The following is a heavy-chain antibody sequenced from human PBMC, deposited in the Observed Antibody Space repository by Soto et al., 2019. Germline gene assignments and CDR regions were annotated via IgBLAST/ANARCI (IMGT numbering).Heavy chain of an antibody. V-gene: IGHV3-33*01. J-gene: IGHJ4*02. CDR2: IWYDGSNK. CDR3: ARGSVHFDY. CDR1: GFTFSSYG. D-gene: IGHD3-10*01. Sequence: QVQLVESGGGVVQPGRSLRLSCAASGFTFSSYGMHWVRQAPGKGLEWVAVIWYDGSNKYYADSVKGRFTISRDNSKNTLYMQMNSLRAEDTAVYYCARGSVHFDYWGQGTLVTVSS.